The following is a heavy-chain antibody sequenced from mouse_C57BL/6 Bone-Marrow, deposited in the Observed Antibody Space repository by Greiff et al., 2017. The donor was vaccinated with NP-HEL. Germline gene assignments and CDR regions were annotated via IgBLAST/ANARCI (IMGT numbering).Heavy chain of an antibody. CDR3: ARDDWEGDYYAMDY. V-gene: IGHV1-72*01. CDR1: GYTFTSYW. Sequence: QVQLQQPGAELVKPGASVKLSCKASGYTFTSYWMHWVQQRPGRGLEWIGRIDPNSGGTKYNEKFKSKATLTVDKPSSTAYMQLSSLTSEDSAVYYCARDDWEGDYYAMDYWGQGTSVTVSS. J-gene: IGHJ4*01. D-gene: IGHD4-1*01. CDR2: IDPNSGGT.